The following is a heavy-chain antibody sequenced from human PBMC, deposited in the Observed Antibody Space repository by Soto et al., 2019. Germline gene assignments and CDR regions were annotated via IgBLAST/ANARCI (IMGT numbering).Heavy chain of an antibody. V-gene: IGHV1-8*01. J-gene: IGHJ6*02. CDR1: GYTFTSYD. CDR2: MNPNSGNT. Sequence: VNVSCTASGYTFTSYDINWVRRATGQGLEWMGWMNPNSGNTGYAQKFQGRVTMTRNTSISTAYMELSSLRSEDTAVYYCARLVWIAVAGTGYYYGMDVWGQGTTVTVSS. CDR3: ARLVWIAVAGTGYYYGMDV. D-gene: IGHD6-19*01.